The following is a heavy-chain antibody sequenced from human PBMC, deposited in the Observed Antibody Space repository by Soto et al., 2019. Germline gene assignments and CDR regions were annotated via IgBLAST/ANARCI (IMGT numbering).Heavy chain of an antibody. Sequence: SLEICREDLGYRFTSYCVAWVRQMPGKGLEWMGIVNVYDSVTKYGPSFDGQVTISADKSLNRASLQWTSLRASDTAIYYYARVRGLSSLFVTCQCWGQGT. CDR1: GYRFTSYC. CDR3: ARVRGLSSLFVTCQC. D-gene: IGHD3-3*02. CDR2: VNVYDSVT. J-gene: IGHJ4*02. V-gene: IGHV5-51*01.